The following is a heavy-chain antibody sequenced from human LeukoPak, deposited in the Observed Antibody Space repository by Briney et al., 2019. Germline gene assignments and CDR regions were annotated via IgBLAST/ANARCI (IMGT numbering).Heavy chain of an antibody. D-gene: IGHD3-10*01. CDR3: ARQKGSGANWFDH. J-gene: IGHJ5*02. CDR1: GFTFSGYS. Sequence: GGSLRLSCAASGFTFSGYSMHWVRQAPGKGLEDVAYISGSADGTEYADSVKGRFTISRDNSKTTLYLQMGSLRTEDMAVYYCARQKGSGANWFDHWGQGTLVTVSS. V-gene: IGHV3-64*02. CDR2: ISGSADGT.